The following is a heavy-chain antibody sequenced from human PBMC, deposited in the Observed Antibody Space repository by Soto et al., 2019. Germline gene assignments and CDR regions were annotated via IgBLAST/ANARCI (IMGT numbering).Heavy chain of an antibody. CDR3: ARAGLLLDY. CDR1: GFNFGSYG. Sequence: QVQLVESGGGVVQPGRSLRLSCAASGFNFGSYGMHWVRQAPGKGLEWVAVIWYDESNKYYADSVKGRFTISRDISKNTLYLHVNSLRADDTAVYYYARAGLLLDYWGQGTLVTVS. J-gene: IGHJ4*02. V-gene: IGHV3-33*01. D-gene: IGHD1-26*01. CDR2: IWYDESNK.